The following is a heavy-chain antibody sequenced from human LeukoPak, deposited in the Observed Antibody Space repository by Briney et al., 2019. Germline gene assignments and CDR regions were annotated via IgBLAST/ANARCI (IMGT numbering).Heavy chain of an antibody. V-gene: IGHV4-34*01. CDR3: ARGQRITMTD. CDR2: INHSGST. Sequence: SETLSLTCSVYGGSFSAYYWSWIRQPPGKGLEWIGEINHSGSTNYNPSLKSRVAISVDTSRNQFSLRLSSVTAADTAVYYCARGQRITMTDWGQGTLVTVSS. J-gene: IGHJ4*02. D-gene: IGHD3-22*01. CDR1: GGSFSAYY.